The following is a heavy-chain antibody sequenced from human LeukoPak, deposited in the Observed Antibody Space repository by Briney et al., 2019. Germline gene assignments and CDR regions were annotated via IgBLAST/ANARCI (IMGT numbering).Heavy chain of an antibody. CDR3: ARRGYCSSTSCYEYWFDP. Sequence: KPSETLSLTCTVSGGSISSSSYYWGWIRQSPGKGLEWIGIIYYSGSTYYNPSLKSRLTISVDTSKNQFSLKLSFVTATDTAVYYCARRGYCSSTSCYEYWFDPWGQGTLVTVSS. CDR2: IYYSGST. D-gene: IGHD2-2*01. J-gene: IGHJ5*02. CDR1: GGSISSSSYY. V-gene: IGHV4-39*01.